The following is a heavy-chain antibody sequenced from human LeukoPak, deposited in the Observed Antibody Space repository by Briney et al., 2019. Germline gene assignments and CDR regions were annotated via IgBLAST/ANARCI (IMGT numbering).Heavy chain of an antibody. Sequence: PSETLSLTCTASGGSISSYYWSWIRQPARKGLEWIGRIYTSGSTNYNPSLKSRVTMSVDASKNQFSLKLSSVTAADTAVYYCARVVSGSYRFYYYYMDVWGKGATVTVSS. CDR2: IYTSGST. J-gene: IGHJ6*03. CDR1: GGSISSYY. V-gene: IGHV4-4*07. D-gene: IGHD1-26*01. CDR3: ARVVSGSYRFYYYYMDV.